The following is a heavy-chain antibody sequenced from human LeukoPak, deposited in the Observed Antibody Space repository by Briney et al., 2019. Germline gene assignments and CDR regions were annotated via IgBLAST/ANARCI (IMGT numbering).Heavy chain of an antibody. D-gene: IGHD4-17*01. CDR3: ATPAAGDLFRFSTPGQGAFDI. CDR2: IIPVFGTA. V-gene: IGHV1-69*01. Sequence: ASVKVSCKASGDTFSNYAFSWVRQAPGQGLEWMGGIIPVFGTAKYAQKFQGRVTITADESTSTAYMELSSLRSEDTAVYYCATPAAGDLFRFSTPGQGAFDIWGQGTMVTVYS. J-gene: IGHJ3*02. CDR1: GDTFSNYA.